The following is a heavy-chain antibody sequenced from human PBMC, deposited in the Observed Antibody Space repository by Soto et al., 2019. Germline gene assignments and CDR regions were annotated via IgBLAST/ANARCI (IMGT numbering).Heavy chain of an antibody. D-gene: IGHD3-10*01. CDR2: INRSGGSA. Sequence: EVQLLDSGGGLVQPGGSLRLSCEASGFTFSSYAMSWVRQAPGKGLEWVSSINRSGGSAIYADSVKGRFTISRDDSKSILSLQMNSLRAEDTAIYYCAKNYYFDCWGQGTLVTVSS. CDR3: AKNYYFDC. J-gene: IGHJ4*02. CDR1: GFTFSSYA. V-gene: IGHV3-23*01.